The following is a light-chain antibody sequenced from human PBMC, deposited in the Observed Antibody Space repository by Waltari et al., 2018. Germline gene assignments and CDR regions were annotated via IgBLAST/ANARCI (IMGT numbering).Light chain of an antibody. V-gene: IGKV4-1*01. CDR1: QSLFYSSNNKNY. Sequence: DVVMTQSPDFLAVSLGEWATIPCTPSQSLFYSSNNKNYFAWYHQKPGQPPQLLIYWASTRESWVPDRFSGSGSGTDFTLTISSLQAEDVAIYFCQQYYITPLSFGGGTRVEIK. CDR2: WAS. J-gene: IGKJ4*01. CDR3: QQYYITPLS.